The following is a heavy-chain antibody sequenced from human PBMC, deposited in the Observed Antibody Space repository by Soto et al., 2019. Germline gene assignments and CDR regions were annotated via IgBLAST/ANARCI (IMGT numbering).Heavy chain of an antibody. V-gene: IGHV1-2*02. CDR3: ARDLFHVVVTAQEGHGMDV. CDR1: GYTFTGYY. Sequence: ASVKVSCKASGYTFTGYYMHWVRQAPGQGLEWMGWINPNSGGTNYAQKFQGRVTMTRDTSISTAYMELSRLRSDDTAVYYCARDLFHVVVTAQEGHGMDVWGQGTTVTVSS. CDR2: INPNSGGT. J-gene: IGHJ6*02. D-gene: IGHD2-21*02.